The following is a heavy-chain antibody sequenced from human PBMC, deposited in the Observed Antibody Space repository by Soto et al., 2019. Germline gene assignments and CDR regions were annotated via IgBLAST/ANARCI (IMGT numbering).Heavy chain of an antibody. CDR3: AKNQGLLLENYCFDY. CDR2: ISGSGAGT. D-gene: IGHD3-3*01. V-gene: IGHV3-23*01. J-gene: IGHJ4*02. CDR1: GLTFRSFA. Sequence: QVSESGGGLGQPGGSLRLSCTVSGLTFRSFAMSWVRQAPGKGLEWVSTISGSGAGTYYADSVKGRFTISRDNSKNTLYLQMNSLRAEDRAVYYCAKNQGLLLENYCFDYWGQGTLVTVSS.